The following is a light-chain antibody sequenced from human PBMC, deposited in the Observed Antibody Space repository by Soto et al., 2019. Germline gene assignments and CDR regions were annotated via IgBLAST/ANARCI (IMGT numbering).Light chain of an antibody. CDR1: SSDVGGYNY. Sequence: QSVLTQPASVSGSPGQSITISCTGTSSDVGGYNYVSWYQQHPGKAPKLMIYEVSNRPSGVSNRFSGSKSGNTASLTISGLQAEDEADYSCCSFAGSYTYVFGGGTKVTV. CDR3: CSFAGSYTYV. CDR2: EVS. V-gene: IGLV2-14*01. J-gene: IGLJ1*01.